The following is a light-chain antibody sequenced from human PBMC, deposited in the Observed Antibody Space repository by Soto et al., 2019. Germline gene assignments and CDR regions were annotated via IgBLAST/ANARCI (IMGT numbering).Light chain of an antibody. V-gene: IGKV1-5*01. CDR2: DAS. Sequence: DIQMTQSPSTLSASVGDRVTITCRASQSISSWLAWYQQKPGKAPKLLIYDASSLESGVPSRFSGSGSGTEFNLTISSLQPDAFATYYCQQYNSYSLTLGGGTKVEIK. J-gene: IGKJ4*01. CDR3: QQYNSYSLT. CDR1: QSISSW.